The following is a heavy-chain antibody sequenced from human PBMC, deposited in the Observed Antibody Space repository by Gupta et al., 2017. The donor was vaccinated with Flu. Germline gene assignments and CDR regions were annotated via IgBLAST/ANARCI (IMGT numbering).Heavy chain of an antibody. Sequence: FDDYGMSWVRQAPGKGLEWVSGINWNGYSTGYADSVKGRFTISRDNAKNSLYLQMNSLRAEDTALYYCARSLGYCNNGVCRYGMDVWGQGTTVTVSS. CDR3: ARSLGYCNNGVCRYGMDV. V-gene: IGHV3-20*03. CDR2: INWNGYST. D-gene: IGHD2-8*01. J-gene: IGHJ6*02. CDR1: FDDYG.